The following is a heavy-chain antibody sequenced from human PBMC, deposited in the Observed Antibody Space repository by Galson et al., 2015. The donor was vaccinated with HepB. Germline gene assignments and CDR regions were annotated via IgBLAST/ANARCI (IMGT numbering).Heavy chain of an antibody. CDR2: IITIFGTT. V-gene: IGHV1-69*01. Sequence: SVKVSCTASGGTFSSYAISWVRQAPGQGLEWMGGIITIFGTTNYAQKFQGRVTITADESTSTAYMELYSLRSEVTAVYYCARDYCSSTSCYGRGYNWFDPWGQGTLVTVSS. J-gene: IGHJ5*02. CDR1: GGTFSSYA. D-gene: IGHD2-2*01. CDR3: ARDYCSSTSCYGRGYNWFDP.